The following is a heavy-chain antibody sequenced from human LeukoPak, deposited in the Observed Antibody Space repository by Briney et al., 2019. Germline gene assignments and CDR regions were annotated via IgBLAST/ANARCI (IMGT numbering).Heavy chain of an antibody. J-gene: IGHJ4*02. CDR2: INHSGST. D-gene: IGHD6-13*01. V-gene: IGHV4-34*01. Sequence: SETLSLTCAVYGGSFSGYYWSWIRQPPGKGLEWIGEINHSGSTNYNPSLKSRVTISVDTSKNQFSLKLSSVTAADTAVYYCARLGCSSSWSRYYFDYWGQGTLVTVSS. CDR1: GGSFSGYY. CDR3: ARLGCSSSWSRYYFDY.